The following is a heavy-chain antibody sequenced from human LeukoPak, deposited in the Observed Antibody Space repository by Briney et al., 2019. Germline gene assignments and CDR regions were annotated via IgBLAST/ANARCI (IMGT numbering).Heavy chain of an antibody. Sequence: SETLSLTCAVYGGSSSNYYWSWIRQPPGKGLEWIGEITHSGTTNYNPALKSRVTISRDTSKNQFSLRLSSVTAADTAVYYCAPIFGDYSDFDYWGQGTLATVSS. CDR3: APIFGDYSDFDY. CDR1: GGSSSNYY. D-gene: IGHD4-17*01. V-gene: IGHV4-34*01. J-gene: IGHJ4*01. CDR2: ITHSGTT.